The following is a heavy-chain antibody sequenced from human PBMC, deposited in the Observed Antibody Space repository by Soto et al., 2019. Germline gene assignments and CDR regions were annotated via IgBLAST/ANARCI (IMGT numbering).Heavy chain of an antibody. D-gene: IGHD2-15*01. CDR3: AREGSYKNYYYYGMDV. CDR2: IYYSGST. Sequence: QVQLQESGPGLVKPSETLSLTCTVSGGSISTYYWSWIRQPPGKGLEWIGYIYYSGSTNYNPSLKSRVTIPVDKSKNQFSLKLSSVTAADTAVYYCAREGSYKNYYYYGMDVWGQGTTVTVSS. J-gene: IGHJ6*02. V-gene: IGHV4-59*01. CDR1: GGSISTYY.